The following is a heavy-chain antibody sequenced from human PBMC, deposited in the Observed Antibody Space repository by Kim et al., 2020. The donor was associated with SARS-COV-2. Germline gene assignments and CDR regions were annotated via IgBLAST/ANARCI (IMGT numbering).Heavy chain of an antibody. CDR1: GFTFGDYA. V-gene: IGHV3-49*03. J-gene: IGHJ4*02. CDR3: TSPLYSGSNWGFGY. CDR2: IRSKAYGGTT. D-gene: IGHD1-26*01. Sequence: GGSLRLSCTASGFTFGDYAMSWFRQAPGKGREWVGFIRSKAYGGTTEYAASVKGRFTIPRDDSKSIAYLQMNSLKTEDTAVYYCTSPLYSGSNWGFGYWGQGTLVTVSS.